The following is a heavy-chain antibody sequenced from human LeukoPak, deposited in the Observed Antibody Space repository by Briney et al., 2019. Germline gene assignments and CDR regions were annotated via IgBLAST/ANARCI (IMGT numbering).Heavy chain of an antibody. Sequence: GWSLRLSCAASGFTFSIYGMHWVRQAPGKGLEWVAVISYDGSNKYYADSVKGRFTISRDNSKNTLYLQMNSLRAEDTAVYYCAKDGAVAGPEYYFDYWGQGTLVTVSS. D-gene: IGHD6-19*01. CDR3: AKDGAVAGPEYYFDY. J-gene: IGHJ4*02. V-gene: IGHV3-30*18. CDR1: GFTFSIYG. CDR2: ISYDGSNK.